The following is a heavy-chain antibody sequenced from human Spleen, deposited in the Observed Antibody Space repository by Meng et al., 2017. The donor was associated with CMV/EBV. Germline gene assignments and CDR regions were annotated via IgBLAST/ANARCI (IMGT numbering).Heavy chain of an antibody. Sequence: GGSLRLSCAASGFTFSSYGMHWVRQAPGKGLEWVAFIRYDGSNKYYADSVKGRFTISRDNSKNTLYLQMNSLRAEDTAVYYCARDYYDNNGYYYTLGYWGQGTLVTVSS. CDR3: ARDYYDNNGYYYTLGY. J-gene: IGHJ4*02. CDR2: IRYDGSNK. V-gene: IGHV3-30*02. CDR1: GFTFSSYG. D-gene: IGHD3-22*01.